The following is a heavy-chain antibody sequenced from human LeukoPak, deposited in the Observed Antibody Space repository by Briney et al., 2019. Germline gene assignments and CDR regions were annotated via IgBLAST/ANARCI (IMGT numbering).Heavy chain of an antibody. CDR1: GGSISSYY. D-gene: IGHD2-2*01. CDR2: IYTSGST. Sequence: SETLSLTCTVSGGSISSYYWSWIRQLAGKGLEWIGRIYTSGSTNYNPSLKSRVTMSVDTSKNQFSLKLSSVTAADTAVYYCAREVYCTSTRCTDYWGQGNLVTVSS. CDR3: AREVYCTSTRCTDY. V-gene: IGHV4-4*07. J-gene: IGHJ4*02.